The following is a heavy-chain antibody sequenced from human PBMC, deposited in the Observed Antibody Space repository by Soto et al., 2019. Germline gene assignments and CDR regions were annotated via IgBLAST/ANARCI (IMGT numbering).Heavy chain of an antibody. CDR1: GGSISSSSYY. CDR2: IYYSGST. D-gene: IGHD6-19*01. CDR3: ARQGGIAVAGTYDY. V-gene: IGHV4-39*01. J-gene: IGHJ4*02. Sequence: SETLSLTCTVSGGSISSSSYYWGWIRQPPGKGLEWIGSIYYSGSTYYNPSLKSRVTISVDTSKNQFSLKLSSVTAADTAVYYCARQGGIAVAGTYDYWGQGTLVTVSS.